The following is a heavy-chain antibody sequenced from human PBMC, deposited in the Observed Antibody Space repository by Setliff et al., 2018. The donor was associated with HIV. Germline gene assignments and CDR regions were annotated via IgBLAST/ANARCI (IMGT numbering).Heavy chain of an antibody. CDR1: GGSISTYY. V-gene: IGHV4-59*08. Sequence: KPSETLSLTCSVPGGSISTYYWSWIRQPPGKGLEWIGYIYITGSTTYNPSLKSRVTMSVDTSKNRFSLKLNSVTAADTAVYYCARLNQQWLVRDPWGQGTLVTVSS. D-gene: IGHD6-19*01. CDR2: IYITGST. CDR3: ARLNQQWLVRDP. J-gene: IGHJ5*02.